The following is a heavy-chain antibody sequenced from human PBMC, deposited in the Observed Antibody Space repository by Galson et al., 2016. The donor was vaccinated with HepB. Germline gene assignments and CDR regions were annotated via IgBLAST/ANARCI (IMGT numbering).Heavy chain of an antibody. Sequence: SETLSLTCTVSDESLSSGAYYWSWIRQPPGKGLDWIGYLYYTTQTNYSPSLKSRVTISVDTSKNQFSLKMTSVTAADTAVCYCARVVQDAFDIWGQGTMVTVSS. CDR1: DESLSSGAYY. V-gene: IGHV4-61*08. CDR3: ARVVQDAFDI. D-gene: IGHD2-21*01. CDR2: LYYTTQT. J-gene: IGHJ3*02.